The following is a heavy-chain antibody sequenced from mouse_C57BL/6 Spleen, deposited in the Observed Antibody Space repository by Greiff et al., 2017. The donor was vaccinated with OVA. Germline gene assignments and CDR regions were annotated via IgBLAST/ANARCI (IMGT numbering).Heavy chain of an antibody. J-gene: IGHJ2*01. V-gene: IGHV5-17*01. D-gene: IGHD4-1*01. CDR2: ISSGSSTI. CDR1: GFTFSDYG. Sequence: EVQLVESGGGLVKPGGSLKLSCAASGFTFSDYGMHWVRQAPEKRLEWVAYISSGSSTIYYADTVKGRFTISIDNAKNTLCLKMTSLRSEDTAMYYCAREDTGFYFDYWGKGTTLTVSS. CDR3: AREDTGFYFDY.